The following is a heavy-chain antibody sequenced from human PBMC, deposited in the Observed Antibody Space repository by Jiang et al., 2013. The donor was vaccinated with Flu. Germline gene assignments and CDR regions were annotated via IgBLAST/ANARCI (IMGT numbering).Heavy chain of an antibody. CDR3: ARARGGNSYYYYYMDV. D-gene: IGHD4-23*01. J-gene: IGHJ6*03. Sequence: SRVTISVDTSKNQXSLKLSSVTAADTAVYYCARARGGNSYYYYYMDVWGKGTTVTVSS. V-gene: IGHV4-34*01.